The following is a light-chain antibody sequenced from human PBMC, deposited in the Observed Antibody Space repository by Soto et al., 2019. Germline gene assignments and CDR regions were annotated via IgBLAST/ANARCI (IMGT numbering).Light chain of an antibody. CDR1: QNVGSN. CDR3: QQYNNWPLT. V-gene: IGKV3D-15*01. J-gene: IGKJ5*01. CDR2: GAS. Sequence: EVVVTQSPATLSVSPGERATLSCRASQNVGSNLAWYQQKPGRAPRLLIYGASTRATGIPARFSGSGSGTEFTLTISSLQSEDFEIYYCQQYNNWPLTFGQGTRLEIK.